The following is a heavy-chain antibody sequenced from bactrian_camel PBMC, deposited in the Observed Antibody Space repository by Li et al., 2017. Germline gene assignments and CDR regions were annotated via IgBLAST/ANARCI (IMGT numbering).Heavy chain of an antibody. CDR2: IATGSGNT. J-gene: IGHJ6*01. CDR3: AAGEWALGYGNGPSRCSEDFGY. Sequence: HVQLVESGGGSVQGGGSLRLSCAASGYTYNRNCMAWFRQAPGKEREGVARIATGSGNTYYADSVKGRFTISQDNAKNTVYLQMNSLKPEDTAVYYCAAGEWALGYGNGPSRCSEDFGYWGQGTQVTVS. D-gene: IGHD6*01. V-gene: IGHV3S63*01. CDR1: GYTYNRNC.